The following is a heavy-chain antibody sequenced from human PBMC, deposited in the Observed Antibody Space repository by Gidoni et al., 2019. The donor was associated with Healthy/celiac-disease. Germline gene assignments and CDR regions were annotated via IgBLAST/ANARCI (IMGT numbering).Heavy chain of an antibody. CDR2: INHSGST. V-gene: IGHV4-34*01. J-gene: IGHJ4*02. CDR3: ARVPYYYDSSGYFISRTGYFDY. D-gene: IGHD3-22*01. CDR1: GWSSSGYY. Sequence: QVQLQQWGAGLLQPSECLSLTCAVYGWSSSGYYWRWIRQPPGKGLEWIGEINHSGSTNYNPSLKSRVTISVGTYKNQFSLKLSSVTAADTAVYYCARVPYYYDSSGYFISRTGYFDYWGQGTLVTVSS.